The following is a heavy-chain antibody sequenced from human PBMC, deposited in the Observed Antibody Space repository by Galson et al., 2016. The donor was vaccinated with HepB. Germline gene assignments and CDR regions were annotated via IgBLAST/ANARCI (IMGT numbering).Heavy chain of an antibody. J-gene: IGHJ1*01. D-gene: IGHD3-3*01. CDR1: GFNFRNYG. CDR2: IWYDGSHE. Sequence: CLRLSCAASGFNFRNYGMHWVRQAPGKGLEWVAVIWYDGSHENYAVSVKGRFTISRDNSKKTLYLQMNSLRVEDTALYYCARDTSGDNEYFHYWGQGTLVTVSS. CDR3: ARDTSGDNEYFHY. V-gene: IGHV3-33*01.